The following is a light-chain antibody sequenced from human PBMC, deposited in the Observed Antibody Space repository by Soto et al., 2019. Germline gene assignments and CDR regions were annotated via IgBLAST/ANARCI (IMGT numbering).Light chain of an antibody. V-gene: IGKV1-5*03. J-gene: IGKJ1*01. CDR2: KAS. CDR3: QQYNSYPGT. CDR1: QSISSW. Sequence: DIQMTQSPSTLSASVGDRVTITCRASQSISSWLAWYQQQPGKAPKLLIYKASSLESGVPSRFSGSGSGTEFTLTISSLQPDDFATYYCQQYNSYPGTFGQGTEVEIK.